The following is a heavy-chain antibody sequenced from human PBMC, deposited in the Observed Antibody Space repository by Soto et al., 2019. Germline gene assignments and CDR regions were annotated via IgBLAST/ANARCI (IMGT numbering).Heavy chain of an antibody. CDR3: ASTSVAGRGEGFDY. CDR2: IKQDGSEK. V-gene: IGHV3-7*01. Sequence: GGSLRLSCAASGFTFSSYWMSWVRQAPGKGLEWVANIKQDGSEKYYVDSVKGRFTISRDNAKNSLYLQMNSLRAEDTAVYYCASTSVAGRGEGFDYWGQGTLVTVSS. CDR1: GFTFSSYW. J-gene: IGHJ4*02. D-gene: IGHD6-19*01.